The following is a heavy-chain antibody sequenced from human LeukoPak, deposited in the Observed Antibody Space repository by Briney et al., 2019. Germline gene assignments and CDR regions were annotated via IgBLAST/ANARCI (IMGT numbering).Heavy chain of an antibody. J-gene: IGHJ5*02. D-gene: IGHD1-1*01. CDR3: ARPVPSRLGWFDP. CDR1: GGSISSYY. V-gene: IGHV4-39*01. Sequence: SETLSLTCTVSGGSISSYYWGWIRQPPGKGLEWIGSIYHSGSTYYNPSLKSRVTISVDTSKNQFSLKLSSVTAADTAVYYCARPVPSRLGWFDPWGQGTLVTVSS. CDR2: IYHSGST.